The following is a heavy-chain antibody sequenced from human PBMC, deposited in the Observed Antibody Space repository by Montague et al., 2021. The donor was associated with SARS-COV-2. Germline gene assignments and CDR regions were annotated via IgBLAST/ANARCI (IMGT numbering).Heavy chain of an antibody. Sequence: SETLSLTCTVSGGSISSYYWSWIRQPPGKGLEWIGYIYYSGSTNYNPSLKSRVTISVDTSKNQFSLKLSSVTAADTAVYYCARVFPRRLKFDPYFDYWGQGTLVTVSS. CDR1: GGSISSYY. J-gene: IGHJ4*02. CDR3: ARVFPRRLKFDPYFDY. CDR2: IYYSGST. D-gene: IGHD5-24*01. V-gene: IGHV4-59*01.